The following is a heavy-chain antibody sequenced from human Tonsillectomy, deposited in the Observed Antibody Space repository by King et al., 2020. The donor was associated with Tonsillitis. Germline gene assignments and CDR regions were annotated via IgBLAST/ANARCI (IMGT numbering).Heavy chain of an antibody. V-gene: IGHV3-30-3*01. CDR3: AGFDSGGYYGGFDY. J-gene: IGHJ4*02. Sequence: QLVQSGGGVVQPGPSLRLSCAASGFTFSTYAMHWVRQAPGKGLEWVAAISYDGSNKYYADSVKGRFTISRDNSKNTLYLQMNSLRTEDTAVYYCAGFDSGGYYGGFDYWGQGTLVTVSS. D-gene: IGHD3-22*01. CDR1: GFTFSTYA. CDR2: ISYDGSNK.